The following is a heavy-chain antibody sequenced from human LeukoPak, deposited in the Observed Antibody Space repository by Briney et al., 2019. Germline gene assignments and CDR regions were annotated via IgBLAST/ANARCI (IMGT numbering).Heavy chain of an antibody. CDR2: INSDGSST. CDR3: VSPGLGAAAGTGY. V-gene: IGHV3-74*01. CDR1: GFTFSSYW. D-gene: IGHD6-13*01. J-gene: IGHJ4*02. Sequence: GGSLRLSCAASGFTFSSYWMSWVRQAPGKGLVWVSRINSDGSSTSYADSVKGRFTISRDNAKNTLYLQMNSLRAEDTAVYYCVSPGLGAAAGTGYWGQGTLVTVSS.